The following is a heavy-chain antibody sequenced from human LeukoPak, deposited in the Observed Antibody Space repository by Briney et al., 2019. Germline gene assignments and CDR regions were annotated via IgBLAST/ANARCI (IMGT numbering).Heavy chain of an antibody. D-gene: IGHD3-22*01. CDR1: GFTFSSYA. J-gene: IGHJ4*02. Sequence: GSLRLSCAASGFTFSSYAMSWVRQAPGEGLEWVSAISGSGGSTYYADSVKGRFTISRDNSKNTLYLQMNSLRAEDTAVYYCAKSIPLYYYDSSGYDYWGQGTLVTVSS. V-gene: IGHV3-23*01. CDR3: AKSIPLYYYDSSGYDY. CDR2: ISGSGGST.